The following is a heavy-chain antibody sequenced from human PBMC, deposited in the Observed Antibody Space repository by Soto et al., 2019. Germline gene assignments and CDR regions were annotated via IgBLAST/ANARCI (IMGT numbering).Heavy chain of an antibody. CDR1: GDSVSSNSAA. Sequence: PSQTLSLTCAISGDSVSSNSAAWNWIRQSTSRGLEWLGRTYYRSKWYNDYAVSVKSRITINPDTSKNQFSLQLNSVTPEDTAVYYCAKDYGGNSGFFPWFDPWGQGTLVTVSS. CDR3: AKDYGGNSGFFPWFDP. J-gene: IGHJ5*02. V-gene: IGHV6-1*01. CDR2: TYYRSKWYN. D-gene: IGHD4-17*01.